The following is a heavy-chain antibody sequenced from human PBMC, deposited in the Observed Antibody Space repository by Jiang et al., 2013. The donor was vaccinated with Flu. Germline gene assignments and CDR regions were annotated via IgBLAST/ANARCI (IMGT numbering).Heavy chain of an antibody. CDR3: ARDQGRAVATDDAFDI. V-gene: IGHV4-59*01. J-gene: IGHJ3*02. CDR2: IYYSGST. D-gene: IGHD6-19*01. Sequence: LLKPSETLSLTCTVSGGSISSYYWSWIRQPPGKGLEWIGYIYYSGSTNYNPSLKSRVTISVDTSKNQFSLKLSSVTAADTAVYYCARDQGRAVATDDAFDIWGQGTMVTVSS. CDR1: GGSISSYY.